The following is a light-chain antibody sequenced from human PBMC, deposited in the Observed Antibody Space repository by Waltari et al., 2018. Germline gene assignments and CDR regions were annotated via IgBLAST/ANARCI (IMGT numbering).Light chain of an antibody. V-gene: IGLV8-61*01. CDR1: SGSVSSTSY. CDR2: KAN. Sequence: QTVVTQEPSLSVSPGGTVTLTCALSSGSVSSTSYVSWYQQTPGQAPRTLIYKANMPASGVPYPFSGSTLGNKAALTITGAQADDESDYYCLMYMGSGIWVFGGGTKLTVI. J-gene: IGLJ3*02. CDR3: LMYMGSGIWV.